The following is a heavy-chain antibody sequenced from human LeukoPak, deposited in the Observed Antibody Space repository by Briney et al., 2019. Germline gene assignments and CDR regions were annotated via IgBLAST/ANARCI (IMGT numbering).Heavy chain of an antibody. CDR2: IYHSGST. CDR1: GYSISSGYY. CDR3: ARVATGADGSITIFGKLLYYFDY. Sequence: PSETLSLTCTVSGYSISSGYYWGWIRQPPGKGLEWIGSIYHSGSTYYNPSLKSRVTISVDTSKNQFSLKLSSVTAADTAVYYCARVATGADGSITIFGKLLYYFDYWGQGTLVTVSS. D-gene: IGHD3-3*01. J-gene: IGHJ4*02. V-gene: IGHV4-38-2*02.